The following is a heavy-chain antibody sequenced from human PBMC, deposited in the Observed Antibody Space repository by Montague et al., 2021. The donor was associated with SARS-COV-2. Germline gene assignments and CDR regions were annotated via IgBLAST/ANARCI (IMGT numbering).Heavy chain of an antibody. Sequence: SLRLSCAASGFSVSDSYMSWVRQAPGKGPEWVSIIKAGNTYYTDSVKGRFTMSRDNSKNTLSLQMNSLGDEDTAVYYCARGLQQRSNFDYWGQGTLVTVSS. D-gene: IGHD6-25*01. CDR3: ARGLQQRSNFDY. J-gene: IGHJ4*02. CDR1: GFSVSDSY. CDR2: IKAGNT. V-gene: IGHV3-53*01.